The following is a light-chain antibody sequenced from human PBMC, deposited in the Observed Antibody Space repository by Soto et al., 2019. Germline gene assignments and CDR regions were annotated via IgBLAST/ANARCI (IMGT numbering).Light chain of an antibody. CDR2: DAT. J-gene: IGKJ1*01. V-gene: IGKV1-5*01. Sequence: IQMTQSPSTLSASVGDRVTITCRASHNIERWMAWYQQKRGRAPSLLIFDATTLHSGVPSRFSGGGSGTEFTLTINGIQSDDFATYYCQQFAKSSTFGQGTKVDIK. CDR3: QQFAKSST. CDR1: HNIERW.